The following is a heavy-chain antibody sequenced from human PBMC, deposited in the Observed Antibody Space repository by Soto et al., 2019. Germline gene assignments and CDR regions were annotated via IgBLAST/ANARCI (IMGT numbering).Heavy chain of an antibody. Sequence: ASVKVSCKASGYTFSSYAMYWVRQAPGQRLEWMGWINAGYGNTKYSQKFQDRVTISRDTSASTAYMELTSLRSEDTAVYYCARDTGDGTFDFWGQGTLVTVSS. D-gene: IGHD7-27*01. V-gene: IGHV1-3*01. CDR1: GYTFSSYA. J-gene: IGHJ4*02. CDR3: ARDTGDGTFDF. CDR2: INAGYGNT.